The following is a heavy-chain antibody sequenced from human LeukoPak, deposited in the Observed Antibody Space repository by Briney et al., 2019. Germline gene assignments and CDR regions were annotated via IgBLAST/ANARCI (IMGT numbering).Heavy chain of an antibody. J-gene: IGHJ4*02. CDR1: GGSISSGDYY. V-gene: IGHV4-30-4*08. CDR3: ARVGHCSSTSCYDY. Sequence: SETLSLTCTVSGGSISSGDYYWSWIRQPPGKGLEWIGYIYYSGSTYYNPSLKSRVTISVYTSKNQFSLKLSSVTAADTAVYYCARVGHCSSTSCYDYWGQGTLVTVSS. CDR2: IYYSGST. D-gene: IGHD2-2*01.